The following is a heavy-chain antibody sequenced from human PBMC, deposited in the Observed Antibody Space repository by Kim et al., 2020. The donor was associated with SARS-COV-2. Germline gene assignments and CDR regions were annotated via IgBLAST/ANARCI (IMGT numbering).Heavy chain of an antibody. D-gene: IGHD4-17*01. V-gene: IGHV3-66*01. CDR3: AITYGMTTLHY. J-gene: IGHJ4*02. CDR2: IYSGSNT. Sequence: GGSLRLSCAASGFTVSSNYMSWVRQAPGKGLEWVSVIYSGSNTYYADSVKARFTISRDTSKNTLYLQMKTLTAEDTAVYYCAITYGMTTLHYWGQGTLVTVSS. CDR1: GFTVSSNY.